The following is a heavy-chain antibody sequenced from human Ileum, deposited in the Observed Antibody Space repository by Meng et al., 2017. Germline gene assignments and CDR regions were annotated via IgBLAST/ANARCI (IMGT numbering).Heavy chain of an antibody. V-gene: IGHV1-18*01. CDR3: AREGAYNGGDY. Sequence: QVQLVQSGAAVNTPGASVRVSCKASGYTFTTYGISWVRQAPGQGLEWMGWMNTDKGNTNYAQKFQGRVTMTRDTSTSTAYMELRSLRSDDTAVYYCAREGAYNGGDYWGQGTLVTVSS. J-gene: IGHJ4*02. CDR2: MNTDKGNT. D-gene: IGHD1-1*01. CDR1: GYTFTTYG.